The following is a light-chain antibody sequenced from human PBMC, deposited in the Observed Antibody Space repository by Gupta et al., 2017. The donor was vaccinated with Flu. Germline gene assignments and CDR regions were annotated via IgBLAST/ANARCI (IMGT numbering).Light chain of an antibody. CDR3: QQYRSAPPT. Sequence: SLGERATINCKSSQSVLYSSNNKNYLAWYQQNPGQPPKLLIYWASTRESGVPDRFSGSGSGTDFTLTISSLQAEDVAVYYCQQYRSAPPTFGPGTKVEI. J-gene: IGKJ3*01. CDR1: QSVLYSSNNKNY. CDR2: WAS. V-gene: IGKV4-1*01.